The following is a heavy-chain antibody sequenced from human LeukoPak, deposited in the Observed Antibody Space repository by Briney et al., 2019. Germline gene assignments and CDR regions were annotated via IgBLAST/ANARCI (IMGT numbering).Heavy chain of an antibody. CDR1: GFTFSRFA. CDR2: K. D-gene: IGHD2-8*02. V-gene: IGHV3-30*19. J-gene: IGHJ3*01. Sequence: GGSLRLSCAASGFTFSRFAMHRVRQAPGKGLEWVAKYYVDSVKGRFTISRDNSKDTLCLQMNSLRAEDTAVYYCARVSPLYAGGEDAFDFWGQGTLVTVSS. CDR3: ARVSPLYAGGEDAFDF.